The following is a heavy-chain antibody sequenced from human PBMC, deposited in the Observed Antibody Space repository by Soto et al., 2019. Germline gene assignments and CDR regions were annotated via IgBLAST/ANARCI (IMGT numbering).Heavy chain of an antibody. CDR1: GFTFSSYA. V-gene: IGHV3-30-3*01. CDR3: ARDSDMVRGVTIDY. Sequence: QVQLVESGGGVVQPGRSLRLSCAASGFTFSSYAMHWVRQAPGKGLEWVAVISYDGSNKYYADSVKGRFTISRDNSKNPLYLQMNSLRAEDTAVYYCARDSDMVRGVTIDYWGQGTLVTVSS. CDR2: ISYDGSNK. D-gene: IGHD3-10*01. J-gene: IGHJ4*02.